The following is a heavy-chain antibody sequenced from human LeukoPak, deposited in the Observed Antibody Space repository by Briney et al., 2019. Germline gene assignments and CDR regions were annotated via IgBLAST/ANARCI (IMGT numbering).Heavy chain of an antibody. Sequence: QPGGSLRLSCAASGFIVSSRYMSWVRQAPGEGLEWVSAIYSGVGTNYADSVKGRFTISRDNSRNTLYLQMNSLRAEDTAVYYCVRAENGMDVWGRGTAVTVS. CDR2: IYSGVGT. J-gene: IGHJ6*02. CDR3: VRAENGMDV. CDR1: GFIVSSRY. V-gene: IGHV3-53*01.